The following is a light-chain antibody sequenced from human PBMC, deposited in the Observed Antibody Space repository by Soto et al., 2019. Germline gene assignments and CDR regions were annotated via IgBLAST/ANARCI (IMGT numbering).Light chain of an antibody. CDR1: QSINSW. Sequence: IQMTQSPSTLSASVGDRVTIICRASQSINSWLAWYQQRPGRAPKLLIYKASTLESGVPSRFSGSASGTEFTLTISSLQPDDFATNYCQQYDSYPRAFGPGTTV. CDR3: QQYDSYPRA. CDR2: KAS. V-gene: IGKV1-5*03. J-gene: IGKJ3*01.